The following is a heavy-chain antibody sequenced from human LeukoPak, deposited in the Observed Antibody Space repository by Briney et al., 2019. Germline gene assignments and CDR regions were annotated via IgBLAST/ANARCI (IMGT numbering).Heavy chain of an antibody. D-gene: IGHD6-13*01. V-gene: IGHV1-69*13. CDR1: GGTFSSYA. CDR2: IIPIFGTA. CDR3: ARDAGPYSSSWYNWFDP. Sequence: ASVKVSCKASGGTFSSYAISWVRQAPGQGLEWMGGIIPIFGTANYAQKSQGRVTITADESTSTAYMELSSLRSEDTAVYYCARDAGPYSSSWYNWFDPWGQGTLVTVSS. J-gene: IGHJ5*02.